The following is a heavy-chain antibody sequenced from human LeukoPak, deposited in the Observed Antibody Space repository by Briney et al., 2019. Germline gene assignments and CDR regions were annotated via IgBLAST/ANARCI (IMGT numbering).Heavy chain of an antibody. CDR1: GFTFSSYW. CDR3: ARDQDSGYDFGLFGHYYYYYYMDV. Sequence: GGSLRLSCAASGFTFSSYWMSWVRQAPGKGLEWVANIKQDGSEKCYVDSVKGRFTISRDNAKNSLYLQMNSLRAEDTAVYYCARDQDSGYDFGLFGHYYYYYYMDVWGKGTTVTVSS. D-gene: IGHD5-12*01. CDR2: IKQDGSEK. V-gene: IGHV3-7*01. J-gene: IGHJ6*03.